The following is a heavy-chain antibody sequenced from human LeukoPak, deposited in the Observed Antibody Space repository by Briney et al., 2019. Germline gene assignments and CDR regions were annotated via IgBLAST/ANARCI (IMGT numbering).Heavy chain of an antibody. J-gene: IGHJ4*02. CDR1: GFTVSSNC. D-gene: IGHD3-22*01. V-gene: IGHV3-53*01. Sequence: PGGSLRLSCAASGFTVSSNCMSWVRQAPGKGLEWVSVIYSGGSTYYADSVKGRFTISRDNSKNTLYLQMNSLRAEDTAVYYCARDGSYYDSSGYYAWWGQGTLVTVSS. CDR2: IYSGGST. CDR3: ARDGSYYDSSGYYAW.